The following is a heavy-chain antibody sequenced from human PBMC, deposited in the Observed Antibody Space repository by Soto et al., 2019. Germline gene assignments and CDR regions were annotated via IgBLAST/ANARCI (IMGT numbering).Heavy chain of an antibody. D-gene: IGHD6-13*01. CDR3: ARKGAAASYSHYYMDV. CDR1: GGSISPYY. CDR2: IYYSGNT. V-gene: IGHV4-59*01. Sequence: PSETLSLTCTVSGGSISPYYWSWIRQPPGKGLEWIGYIYYSGNTNYNPPLESRVTISVDTSRNQFSLKLTSVTAADTAVYYCARKGAAASYSHYYMDVWGRGTTVTVSS. J-gene: IGHJ6*03.